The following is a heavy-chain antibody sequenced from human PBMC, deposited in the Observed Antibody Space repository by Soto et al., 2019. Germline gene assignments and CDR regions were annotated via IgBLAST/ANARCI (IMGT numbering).Heavy chain of an antibody. CDR3: AREGEEYYYDSSGYNWFDP. CDR1: GGSISSYY. V-gene: IGHV4-59*01. Sequence: SETLSLTCTVSGGSISSYYWSWIRQPPGKGLEWIGYIYYSGSTNYNPSLKSRVTISVDTSKNQFSLKLSSVTAADTAVYYCAREGEEYYYDSSGYNWFDPWGQGTLVTVSS. J-gene: IGHJ5*02. D-gene: IGHD3-22*01. CDR2: IYYSGST.